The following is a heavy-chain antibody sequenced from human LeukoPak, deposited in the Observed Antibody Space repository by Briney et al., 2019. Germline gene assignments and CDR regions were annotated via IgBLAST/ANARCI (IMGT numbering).Heavy chain of an antibody. D-gene: IGHD3-22*01. V-gene: IGHV1-8*01. Sequence: ASVKVSCKASGYTFTSYDINWVRQATGQGLEWMGWMNPNSGNTGYAKKFQGRVTMTRNTSISTAYMELSSLRSEDTAVYYCAMNYYDSSGYYRLDAFDIWGQGTMVTVSS. J-gene: IGHJ3*02. CDR2: MNPNSGNT. CDR1: GYTFTSYD. CDR3: AMNYYDSSGYYRLDAFDI.